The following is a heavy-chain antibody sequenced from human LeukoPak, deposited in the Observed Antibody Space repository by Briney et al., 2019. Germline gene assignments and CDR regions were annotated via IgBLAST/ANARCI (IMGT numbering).Heavy chain of an antibody. CDR1: GFTFNNAW. V-gene: IGHV3-15*01. J-gene: IGHJ4*02. Sequence: GGSLRLSCAASGFTFNNAWMNWVRQAPGKGLEWVGRIKSKTDGGITDYAAPVKGRFTISRDDSKNTLYLQMNSLKPEDTAVYYCTTDLRWELPPLDYWGQGTLVTVSS. CDR2: IKSKTDGGIT. D-gene: IGHD1-26*01. CDR3: TTDLRWELPPLDY.